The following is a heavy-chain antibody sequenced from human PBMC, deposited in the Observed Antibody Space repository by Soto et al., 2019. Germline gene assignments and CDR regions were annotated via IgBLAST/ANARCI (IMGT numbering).Heavy chain of an antibody. D-gene: IGHD6-19*01. V-gene: IGHV1-3*01. CDR1: GYTFTSYA. CDR3: ARDLYSSGWYCLDY. Sequence: QVQLVQSGAEVKKPGASVKVSCKASGYTFTSYAMHWVRQAPGQGLEWMGWINAGNGNTKYSQKFQGRVTITRDTSASTAYMELSSLRSEDTAVYYCARDLYSSGWYCLDYWGQGTLVTVSS. CDR2: INAGNGNT. J-gene: IGHJ4*02.